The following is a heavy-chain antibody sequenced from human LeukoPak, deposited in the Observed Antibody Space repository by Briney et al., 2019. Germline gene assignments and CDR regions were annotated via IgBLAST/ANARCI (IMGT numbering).Heavy chain of an antibody. CDR1: GYTFTGYY. CDR2: INPNSGGT. V-gene: IGHV1-2*02. J-gene: IGHJ4*02. CDR3: ARGDYGDYVLDY. D-gene: IGHD4-17*01. Sequence: ASVKVSCKASGYTFTGYYMHWVRQAPGQGLEWTGWINPNSGGTNYAQKFQGRVTMTRDTSISTAYMELSRLRSDDTAVYYCARGDYGDYVLDYWGQGTLVTVSS.